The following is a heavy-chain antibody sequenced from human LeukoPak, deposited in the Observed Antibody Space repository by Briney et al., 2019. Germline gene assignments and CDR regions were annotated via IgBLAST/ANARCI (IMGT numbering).Heavy chain of an antibody. J-gene: IGHJ5*02. CDR1: GGSISGYY. D-gene: IGHD2-21*02. CDR2: INHSGST. V-gene: IGHV4-34*01. CDR3: AREVVTEEDWFDP. Sequence: SETLSLTCTVSGGSISGYYWSWIRQPPGKGLEWIGEINHSGSTNYNPSLKSRVTISVDTSKNQFSLKLSSVTAADTAVYYCAREVVTEEDWFDPWGQGTLVTVSS.